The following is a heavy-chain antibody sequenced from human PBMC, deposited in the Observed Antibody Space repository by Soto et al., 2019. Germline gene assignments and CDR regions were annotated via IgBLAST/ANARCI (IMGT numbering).Heavy chain of an antibody. CDR3: ARDYCSGGSCHHGYYYGMDV. Sequence: ASVKVSCKASGYTFTGYYMHWVRQAPGQGLEWMGWINPNSGGTNYAQKFQGRVTMTRDTSISTAYMELSRLRSDDTAVYYCARDYCSGGSCHHGYYYGMDVWGQGTTVTVSS. CDR2: INPNSGGT. J-gene: IGHJ6*02. D-gene: IGHD2-15*01. V-gene: IGHV1-2*02. CDR1: GYTFTGYY.